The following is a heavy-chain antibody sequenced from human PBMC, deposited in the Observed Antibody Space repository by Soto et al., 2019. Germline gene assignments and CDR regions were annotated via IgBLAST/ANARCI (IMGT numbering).Heavy chain of an antibody. CDR2: INHSGST. J-gene: IGHJ4*02. V-gene: IGHV4-34*01. CDR3: ERGTWIPDFDY. D-gene: IGHD5-18*01. CDR1: GGSFSGYY. Sequence: QVQLQQWGAGLLKPSETLSLTCAVYGGSFSGYYWSWIRQHPGKGLEWIGEINHSGSTNYNPSLKSRVTISVDTSKNQFSLKLSSVTAADTAVYYCERGTWIPDFDYWGQGTLVTVSS.